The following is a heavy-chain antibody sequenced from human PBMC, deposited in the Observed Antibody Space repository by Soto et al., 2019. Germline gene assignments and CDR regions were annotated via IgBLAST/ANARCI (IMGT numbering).Heavy chain of an antibody. Sequence: EVQLVESGGGLVKPGGSLRLSCTASGLIFSNYGKNWVRQAAGKRPEWVSSISSGGEYIDYADSVKGRLTISRDNANNILYLQLTSLGVKDTAVYYCATDGPAAAVMGVWGQGTTVTVSS. CDR3: ATDGPAAAVMGV. CDR2: ISSGGEYI. D-gene: IGHD2-2*01. J-gene: IGHJ6*02. CDR1: GLIFSNYG. V-gene: IGHV3-21*06.